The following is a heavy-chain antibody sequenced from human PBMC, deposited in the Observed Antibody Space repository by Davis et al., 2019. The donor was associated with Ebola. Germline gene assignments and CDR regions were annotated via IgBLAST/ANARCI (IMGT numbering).Heavy chain of an antibody. CDR3: TKTSSSTNPDY. CDR2: IRSKADSYAT. Sequence: GGSLRLSCAASGFTFSGSAMHWVRQASGKGLEWVGRIRSKADSYATAYAASVKGRFTISRDDSKNTAYLQMNSLKTEDTAVYYCTKTSSSTNPDYWGQGTLVTVSS. D-gene: IGHD6-6*01. V-gene: IGHV3-73*01. J-gene: IGHJ4*02. CDR1: GFTFSGSA.